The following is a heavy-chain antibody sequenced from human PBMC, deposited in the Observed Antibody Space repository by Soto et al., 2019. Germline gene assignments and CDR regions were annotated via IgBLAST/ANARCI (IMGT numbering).Heavy chain of an antibody. J-gene: IGHJ3*02. V-gene: IGHV1-69*02. D-gene: IGHD6-6*01. Sequence: SVKVSCKASGGTFSSYTISWVRQAPGQGLEWMGRIIPILGIANYAQKFQGRVTITADKSTSTAYMELSSLRSEDTAVYYCARGRRGVSSSESNDAFDIWGQGTMITVSS. CDR1: GGTFSSYT. CDR2: IIPILGIA. CDR3: ARGRRGVSSSESNDAFDI.